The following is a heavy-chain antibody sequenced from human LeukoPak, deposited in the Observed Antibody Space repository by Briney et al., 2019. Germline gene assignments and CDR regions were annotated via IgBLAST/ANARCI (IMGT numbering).Heavy chain of an antibody. CDR1: GFTFSSYS. Sequence: GGSLRLSCAASGFTFSSYSMNWVRQAPGKGLEWVSSISSSSYIYYADSVKGRFTISRDNAKNSLYLQMNSLRAEDTAVYYCARASEYSSSSSYYYMDVWGKGTTVTVSS. J-gene: IGHJ6*03. V-gene: IGHV3-21*01. CDR3: ARASEYSSSSSYYYMDV. D-gene: IGHD6-6*01. CDR2: ISSSSYI.